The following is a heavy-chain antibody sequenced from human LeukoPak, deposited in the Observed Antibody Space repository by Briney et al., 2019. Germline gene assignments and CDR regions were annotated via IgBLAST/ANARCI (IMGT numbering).Heavy chain of an antibody. Sequence: PGGSLRLSCAASGFTFSSNYMSWVRQAPGKGLEWVSVIYSGGSTYYADSVKGRFTISRDNSKNTLYLQMNSLRAEDTAVYYCARELRSSGYYNDAFDIWGQGTMVTASS. CDR2: IYSGGST. J-gene: IGHJ3*02. D-gene: IGHD3-22*01. CDR3: ARELRSSGYYNDAFDI. CDR1: GFTFSSNY. V-gene: IGHV3-53*01.